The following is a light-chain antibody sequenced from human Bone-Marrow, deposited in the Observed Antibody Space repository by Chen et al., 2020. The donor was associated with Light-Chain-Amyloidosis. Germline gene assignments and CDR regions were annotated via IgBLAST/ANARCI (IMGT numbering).Light chain of an antibody. J-gene: IGLJ1*01. V-gene: IGLV2-8*01. CDR1: SSDVGGYNY. CDR2: EVS. Sequence: QSALTQPPSASGSPGPSVTISCTGTSSDVGGYNYVSWYQQHPGKAPKLMIYEVSKRPSGVPDRFSGSKSGNTASLTVSGLQAEDEADYYCAAWDGSLSGYVFGTGTKVIVL. CDR3: AAWDGSLSGYV.